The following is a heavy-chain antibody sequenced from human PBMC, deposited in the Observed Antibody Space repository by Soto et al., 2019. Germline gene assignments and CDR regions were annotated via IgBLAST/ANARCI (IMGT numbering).Heavy chain of an antibody. D-gene: IGHD6-13*01. J-gene: IGHJ4*02. CDR2: IYNSGST. CDR3: ARGSTGYSSSWYRY. Sequence: QVQLQESGPGLVKPSETLSLTCTVSGGSISSYYWSWIRQPPGKGLEWIGYIYNSGSTNYNPSLYSRVTISVDTSKNQFSLKLSSVTAADTAVYYCARGSTGYSSSWYRYWGQGTLVTVSS. V-gene: IGHV4-59*08. CDR1: GGSISSYY.